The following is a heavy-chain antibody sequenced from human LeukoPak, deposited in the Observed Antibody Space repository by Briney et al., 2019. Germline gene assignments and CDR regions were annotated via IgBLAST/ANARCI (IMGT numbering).Heavy chain of an antibody. Sequence: GGSLRLSCAASGFTFSSYSMNWVRQAPGKGLEWVSYISSSSSTIYYADSVKGRFTISRDNAKNSLYLQMNSLRAEDTALYYCAISAEPGAFDIWGQATVVTLSS. J-gene: IGHJ3*02. V-gene: IGHV3-48*01. CDR3: AISAEPGAFDI. D-gene: IGHD1-26*01. CDR1: GFTFSSYS. CDR2: ISSSSSTI.